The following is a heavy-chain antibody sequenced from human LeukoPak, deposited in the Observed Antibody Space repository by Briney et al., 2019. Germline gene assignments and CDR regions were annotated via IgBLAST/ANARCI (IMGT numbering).Heavy chain of an antibody. D-gene: IGHD6-25*01. CDR1: GGSVSSTNW. CDR2: VHLDGRT. Sequence: PSETLSLTCGVSGGSVSSTNWWTWIRQPPGKGLEWIGEVHLDGRTNLNPSLKSRLTMSVDLSENHVSLKLTSATGADTAVYYCAREGGFYRPLDYSGQGTLVTVSS. V-gene: IGHV4-4*02. J-gene: IGHJ4*02. CDR3: AREGGFYRPLDY.